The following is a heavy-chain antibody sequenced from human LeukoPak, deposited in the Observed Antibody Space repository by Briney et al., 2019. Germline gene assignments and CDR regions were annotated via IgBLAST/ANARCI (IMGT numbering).Heavy chain of an antibody. V-gene: IGHV1-24*01. Sequence: GASVKVSCKASGYTFTSYYMHWVRQAPGQGLEWMGGFDPEDGETIYAQKFQGRVTMTEDTSTDTAYMELSSLRSEDTAVYYCATGLPRITMIVVVGDDAFDIWGQGTMVTVSS. CDR2: FDPEDGET. D-gene: IGHD3-22*01. CDR1: GYTFTSYY. J-gene: IGHJ3*02. CDR3: ATGLPRITMIVVVGDDAFDI.